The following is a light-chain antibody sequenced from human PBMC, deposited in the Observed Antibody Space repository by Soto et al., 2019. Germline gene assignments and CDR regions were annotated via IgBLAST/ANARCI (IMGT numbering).Light chain of an antibody. CDR3: QQRSNWPPT. J-gene: IGKJ4*01. CDR2: DAS. V-gene: IGKV3-11*01. Sequence: EIVLPQSTATLSLSPGERATLSCRASQSVSSYLAWYQQKPGQAPRLLIYDASNRATGIPARFSGSGSGTDFTLTISSLEPEDFAVYYCQQRSNWPPTFGGGTKVEIK. CDR1: QSVSSY.